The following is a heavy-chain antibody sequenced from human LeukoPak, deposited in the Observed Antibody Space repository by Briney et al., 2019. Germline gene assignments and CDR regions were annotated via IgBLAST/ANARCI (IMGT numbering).Heavy chain of an antibody. Sequence: GGSLRLSCAASGFTVCSNYMSWVRQAPGKGLEWVSVLYSGGGTYYADSVKGRFTISRDNSKKTLYLQMNSLRAEDTAVYYCARDIAAAHEEWFDPWGQGTLVTVSS. D-gene: IGHD6-13*01. CDR2: LYSGGGT. CDR1: GFTVCSNY. J-gene: IGHJ5*02. CDR3: ARDIAAAHEEWFDP. V-gene: IGHV3-66*01.